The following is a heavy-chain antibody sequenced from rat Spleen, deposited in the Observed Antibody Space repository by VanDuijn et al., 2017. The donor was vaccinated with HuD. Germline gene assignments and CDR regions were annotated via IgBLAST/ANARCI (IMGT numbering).Heavy chain of an antibody. CDR3: TSFYYYDGSYYYPFPY. V-gene: IGHV2-6*01. CDR2: MSGGRST. D-gene: IGHD1-12*02. Sequence: QVQLRESGPGLVQPSQTLSLTCTVSGFSLISYAVNWVRQPPGKGLEWIAAMSGGRSTYYNSVLKSRLSITWDTSKSQVFLEMNSLQTGDTALYFCTSFYYYDGSYYYPFPYWGQGTLVTVSS. CDR1: GFSLISYA. J-gene: IGHJ3*01.